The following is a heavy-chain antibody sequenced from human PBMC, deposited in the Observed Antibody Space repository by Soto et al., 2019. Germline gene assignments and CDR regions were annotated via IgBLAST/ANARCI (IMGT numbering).Heavy chain of an antibody. CDR3: ARVPELLESYYYYGMDV. CDR1: GGSVSSYY. CDR2: IYYSGST. Sequence: PSETLSLTCTVSGGSVSSYYWSWIRQPPGKGLEWIGYIYYSGSTNYNPSLKSRVTISVDTSKNQFSLKLSSVTAADTAVYYCARVPELLESYYYYGMDVWGQGTTVTVS. V-gene: IGHV4-59*02. D-gene: IGHD1-26*01. J-gene: IGHJ6*02.